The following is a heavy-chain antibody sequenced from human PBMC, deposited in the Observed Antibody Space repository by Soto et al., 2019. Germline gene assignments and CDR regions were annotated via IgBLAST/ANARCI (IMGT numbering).Heavy chain of an antibody. J-gene: IGHJ6*02. CDR1: GGSFSGYY. V-gene: IGHV4-34*01. CDR3: ARGGDIVVLEV. Sequence: RSLTCAVYGGSFSGYYWSWIRQPPGKGLEWIGEINHSGSTNYNPSLKSRVTISVDTSKNQFSLKLSSVTAADTAVYYCARGGDIVVLEVWGPGTTVSVSS. D-gene: IGHD2-15*01. CDR2: INHSGST.